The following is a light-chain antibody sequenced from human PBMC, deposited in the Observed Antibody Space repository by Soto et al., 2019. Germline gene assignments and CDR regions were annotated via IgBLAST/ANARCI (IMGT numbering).Light chain of an antibody. V-gene: IGKV1-39*01. CDR3: QQTFSPYVS. Sequence: DIPMTQSPSSLSVSIGDRVIITCRASQSISTYLNWYQYKPGKAPRLVIFRSSTLHSGVPSRFSGRGSGTDFTLTISSLQPEDFATYFCQQTFSPYVSFGGGTRVEI. CDR2: RSS. J-gene: IGKJ4*01. CDR1: QSISTY.